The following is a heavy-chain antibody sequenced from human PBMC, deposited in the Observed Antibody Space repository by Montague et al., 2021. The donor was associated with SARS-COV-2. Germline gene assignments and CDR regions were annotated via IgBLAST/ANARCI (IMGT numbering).Heavy chain of an antibody. CDR3: AGAGVQDNGWYLSYFDH. J-gene: IGHJ4*03. Sequence: SLRLSCAASGFTFTSFSIYWVRQAPGKGLEWVAVISSDGSNKYFPDSERGRFTISRDRSLNTVFLQMNTLRPEDTAVYYCAGAGVQDNGWYLSYFDHWGQGTLVTVSS. D-gene: IGHD6-19*01. CDR1: GFTFTSFS. V-gene: IGHV3-30*04. CDR2: ISSDGSNK.